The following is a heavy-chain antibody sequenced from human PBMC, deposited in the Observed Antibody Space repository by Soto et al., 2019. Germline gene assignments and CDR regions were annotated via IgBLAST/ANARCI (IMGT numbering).Heavy chain of an antibody. CDR3: ARASPSLWFGELSLDY. D-gene: IGHD3-10*01. CDR2: IKQDGSEK. V-gene: IGHV3-7*03. CDR1: GFTFSSYW. Sequence: PGGSLRLSCAASGFTFSSYWMSWVRQAPGKGLEWVANIKQDGSEKYYVDSVKGRFTISRDNAKNSLYLQMNSLRAEDTAVYYCARASPSLWFGELSLDYWGQGTLVTVSS. J-gene: IGHJ4*02.